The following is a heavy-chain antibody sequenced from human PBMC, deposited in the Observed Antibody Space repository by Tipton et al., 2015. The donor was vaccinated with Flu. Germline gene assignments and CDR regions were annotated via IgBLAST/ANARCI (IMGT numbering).Heavy chain of an antibody. CDR2: ISNSGSTT. D-gene: IGHD3-9*01. J-gene: IGHJ6*02. V-gene: IGHV3-48*03. Sequence: QLVQSGGGLVHSGGSLGLSCTASGFTLRSYEFNWVRQAPGKGLEWVSYISNSGSTTYYADSVRGRFTISRDNAKNSLTLQMNSLRVEDTAVYYCARMGFDWLLKGYYCMDVWGHGTTLTVSS. CDR1: GFTLRSYE. CDR3: ARMGFDWLLKGYYCMDV.